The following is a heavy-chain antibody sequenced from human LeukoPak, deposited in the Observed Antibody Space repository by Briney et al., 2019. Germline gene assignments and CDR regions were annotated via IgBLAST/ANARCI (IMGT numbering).Heavy chain of an antibody. Sequence: SETLSLTCTVSGSSISSGGYYWGWIRQPPGKGLEWIGSIYYSGSTYYNPSLKSRVTISVDTSKNRFSLKLSSVTAADTAVYYCASPGGGPTDYWGQGTLVTVSS. J-gene: IGHJ4*02. V-gene: IGHV4-39*01. CDR2: IYYSGST. D-gene: IGHD3-16*01. CDR3: ASPGGGPTDY. CDR1: GSSISSGGYY.